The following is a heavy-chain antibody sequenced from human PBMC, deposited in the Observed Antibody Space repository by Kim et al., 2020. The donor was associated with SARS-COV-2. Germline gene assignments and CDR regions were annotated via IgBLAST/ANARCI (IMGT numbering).Heavy chain of an antibody. CDR2: IAYDGSHT. D-gene: IGHD3-10*01. CDR3: LAEIGSRSFVH. Sequence: GGSLRLSRAASGFTFSGHALHWVRQAPGKGLEWVALIAYDGSHTSYADSVKGRFIISRDNTKSTLYLHMNSLRPEDTAVYYCLAEIGSRSFVHWGQGTLVTVSS. V-gene: IGHV3-30*04. CDR1: GFTFSGHA. J-gene: IGHJ4*02.